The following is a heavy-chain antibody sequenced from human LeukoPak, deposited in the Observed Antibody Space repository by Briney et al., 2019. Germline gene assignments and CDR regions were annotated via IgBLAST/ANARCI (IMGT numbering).Heavy chain of an antibody. CDR1: GFTFSSYV. V-gene: IGHV3-64*01. CDR2: ISSNGGST. CDR3: ARDPGSFPGYYFDY. Sequence: GGSGRLSCAASGFTFSSYVMHWDRQAPGKGLEYVSAISSNGGSTYYANSVKGRFTISRDNSKNTLYLQMGSLRAEDMAVYYCARDPGSFPGYYFDYWGQGTLVTVSS. D-gene: IGHD6-13*01. J-gene: IGHJ4*02.